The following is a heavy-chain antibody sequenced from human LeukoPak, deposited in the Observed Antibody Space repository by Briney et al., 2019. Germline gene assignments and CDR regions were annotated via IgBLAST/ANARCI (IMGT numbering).Heavy chain of an antibody. Sequence: GGSLRLSCAASGFTFDDYAMHWVRQAPGKGLEWVSGISWNSGSIGYADSVKGRFTISRDNAKNSLYLQMNSLRAEDMALYYCAKAYGGVVAATPIDVWGKGTTVTVSS. CDR1: GFTFDDYA. D-gene: IGHD2-15*01. CDR2: ISWNSGSI. J-gene: IGHJ6*03. CDR3: AKAYGGVVAATPIDV. V-gene: IGHV3-9*03.